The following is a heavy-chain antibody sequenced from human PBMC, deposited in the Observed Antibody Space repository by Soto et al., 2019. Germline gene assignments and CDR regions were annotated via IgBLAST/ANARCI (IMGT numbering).Heavy chain of an antibody. Sequence: QVQLVQSGAEVKKTGASVKVSCKASGYTFTHNAMHWVRQAPGQRPEWVGWINVGIGETQYSQKLQGRVSSTSDTSASTVYIELSSLRSEDTAVYYCARDSWITMNAFDIWGQGTLVTVSS. CDR3: ARDSWITMNAFDI. J-gene: IGHJ3*02. CDR2: INVGIGET. CDR1: GYTFTHNA. V-gene: IGHV1-3*01. D-gene: IGHD3-22*01.